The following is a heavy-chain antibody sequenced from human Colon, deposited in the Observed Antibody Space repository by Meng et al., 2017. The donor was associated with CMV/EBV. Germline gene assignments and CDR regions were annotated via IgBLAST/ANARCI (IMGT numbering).Heavy chain of an antibody. J-gene: IGHJ6*02. CDR2: MSSSGSIS. D-gene: IGHD4-17*01. CDR3: ARDGRYDNGSYYYNYAMDV. CDR1: GFTVSTVN. V-gene: IGHV3-48*04. Sequence: GGSLRLSCAASGFTVSTVNMNWVRQAPGKGLEWISYMSSSGSISYYADSVKGRFTISRDNAKNSLFLQLNSLRAEDTAVYYCARDGRYDNGSYYYNYAMDVWGRGTMVTVSS.